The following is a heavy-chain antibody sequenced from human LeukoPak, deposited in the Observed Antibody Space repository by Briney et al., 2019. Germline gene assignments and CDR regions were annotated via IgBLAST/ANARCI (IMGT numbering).Heavy chain of an antibody. D-gene: IGHD6-19*01. CDR3: ARGWGNWYFDP. CDR2: IYYSGST. J-gene: IGHJ2*01. V-gene: IGHV4-61*08. CDR1: GGSISSGDYY. Sequence: SETLSLTCTVAGGSISSGDYYWSWIRQPPGNGREWIGNIYYSGSTNYNPSLKSRVTISVDTSKNQCSLKLSSVTAADTAVYYCARGWGNWYFDPWGRGTLVTVSS.